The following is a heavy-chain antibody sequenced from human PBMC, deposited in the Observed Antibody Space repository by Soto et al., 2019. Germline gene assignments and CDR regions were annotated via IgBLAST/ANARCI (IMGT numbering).Heavy chain of an antibody. CDR2: RYYSGTA. J-gene: IGHJ4*02. D-gene: IGHD5-12*01. V-gene: IGHV4-30-4*01. Sequence: SETLSLTCTVSGASITTGDHFWSWMRQPPGKALESIGYRYYSGTAYYSPSLKSRISISVDSSMNQFSLHLSSVTTADTAVYYCARGRGYGYGVDYWGQGTLVT. CDR3: ARGRGYGYGVDY. CDR1: GASITTGDHF.